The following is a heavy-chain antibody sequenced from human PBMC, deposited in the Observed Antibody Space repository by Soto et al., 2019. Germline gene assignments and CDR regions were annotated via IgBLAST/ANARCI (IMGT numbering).Heavy chain of an antibody. V-gene: IGHV3-23*01. CDR3: AKADGQQWLLPHLEN. J-gene: IGHJ4*02. CDR1: GFNFNKYA. Sequence: EVQLLEPGGGLVRPGESLRLSCAASGFNFNKYAMSWVRQAPGEGLEWVSGISCCGGTASYAESVKGRFTIAGDDAKNTLYLDMNSLRVEDTAEYYCAKADGQQWLLPHLENWGRGTLVTVS. D-gene: IGHD6-19*01. CDR2: ISCCGGTA.